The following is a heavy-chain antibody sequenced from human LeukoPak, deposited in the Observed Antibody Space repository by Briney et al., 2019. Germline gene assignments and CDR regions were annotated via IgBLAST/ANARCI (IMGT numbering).Heavy chain of an antibody. CDR3: AKDPDYDSSGYYSD. Sequence: PGGSLRLSCAASGFTFSSYAMSWVRQAPGKGLEGVSAISGSGGSTYYADSVKGRFTISRDNSKNTLYLQMNSLRAEDTAVYYCAKDPDYDSSGYYSDWGQGTLVTVSS. D-gene: IGHD3-22*01. CDR2: ISGSGGST. J-gene: IGHJ4*02. V-gene: IGHV3-23*01. CDR1: GFTFSSYA.